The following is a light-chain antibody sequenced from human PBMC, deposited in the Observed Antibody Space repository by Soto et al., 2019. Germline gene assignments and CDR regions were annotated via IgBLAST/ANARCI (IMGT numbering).Light chain of an antibody. J-gene: IGKJ1*01. V-gene: IGKV3-20*01. CDR1: QSVSSNY. Sequence: ETVLTQSPGTLSLSPGERATLSCRASQSVSSNYLAWYQQKPGQAPRLLIYGASSRATGIPDRFSGSGSATDFTLIISRLEPEDFAVYYCQQYGSSPWTFGQGTKVEIK. CDR2: GAS. CDR3: QQYGSSPWT.